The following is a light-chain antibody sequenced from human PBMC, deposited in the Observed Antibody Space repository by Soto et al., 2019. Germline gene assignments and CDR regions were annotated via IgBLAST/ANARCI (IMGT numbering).Light chain of an antibody. J-gene: IGKJ1*01. CDR1: QSISTY. CDR2: AAS. V-gene: IGKV1-39*01. CDR3: QQSYSILGT. Sequence: DIQMTQSPSPLSASVGDRVTITCRASQSISTYLNWYQQKPGKAPKVLIFAASSLQSGVPSRFSGSGSGTDFTLTISSLQPEDFATYYCQQSYSILGTFGQGTKVDIK.